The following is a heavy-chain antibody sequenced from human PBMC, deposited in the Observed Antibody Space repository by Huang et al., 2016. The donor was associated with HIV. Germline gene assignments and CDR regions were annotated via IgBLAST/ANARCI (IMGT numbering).Heavy chain of an antibody. Sequence: QVQLLQSGAEVKKHGASVKISCKTYVYTFTNYDINWVRQATGQGVERLGGMNPRSGNPGLASMFKDRGSMTRTTSITSAYMELSDLRSDDTAVYYCARGVRLYKNKDVPLNTSWGYYQYYMDAWGKGTTVTVS. J-gene: IGHJ6*03. CDR3: ARGVRLYKNKDVPLNTSWGYYQYYMDA. V-gene: IGHV1-8*02. D-gene: IGHD3-3*01. CDR2: MNPRSGNP. CDR1: VYTFTNYD.